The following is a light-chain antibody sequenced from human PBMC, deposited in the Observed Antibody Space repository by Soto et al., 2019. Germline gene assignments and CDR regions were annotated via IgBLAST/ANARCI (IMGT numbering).Light chain of an antibody. CDR1: SSNIGAGYD. J-gene: IGLJ3*02. Sequence: QPVLTQPPSVSGAPGQRVTISCTGSSSNIGAGYDVHWYQQLPGTAPKLLIYGNSNRPSGVPDRFSGSKSGTLASLAIAGLQAEDDADYYCQSYDSSLGGWVFGGGTKLTVL. V-gene: IGLV1-40*01. CDR2: GNS. CDR3: QSYDSSLGGWV.